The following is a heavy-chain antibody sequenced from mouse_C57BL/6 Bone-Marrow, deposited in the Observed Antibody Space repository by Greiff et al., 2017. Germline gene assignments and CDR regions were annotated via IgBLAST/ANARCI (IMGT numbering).Heavy chain of an antibody. CDR3: ARMGAYGSSYVAWFAY. Sequence: VQLQQSGPVLVKPGASVKMSCKASGYTFTDYYMNWVKQSHGKSLEWIGVINPYNGGTSYNQKFKGKATLTVDKSSSTAYMELNSLTSEDSAVYYCARMGAYGSSYVAWFAYWGQGTLVTVSA. V-gene: IGHV1-19*01. J-gene: IGHJ3*01. D-gene: IGHD1-1*01. CDR2: INPYNGGT. CDR1: GYTFTDYY.